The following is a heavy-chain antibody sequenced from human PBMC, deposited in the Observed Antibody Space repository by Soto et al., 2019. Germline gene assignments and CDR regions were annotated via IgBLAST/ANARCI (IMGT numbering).Heavy chain of an antibody. CDR3: ALYCGGDCSYYFDY. J-gene: IGHJ4*02. D-gene: IGHD2-21*02. CDR1: GGTFSSYT. CDR2: IIPILGIA. Sequence: QVQLVQSGAEVKKPGSSVKVSCKASGGTFSSYTISWVRQAPGQGLEWMGRIIPILGIANYAQKFQGRVTITADKSTSTAYMELSSLRSEDTAVYYCALYCGGDCSYYFDYWGQGTLVTVSS. V-gene: IGHV1-69*02.